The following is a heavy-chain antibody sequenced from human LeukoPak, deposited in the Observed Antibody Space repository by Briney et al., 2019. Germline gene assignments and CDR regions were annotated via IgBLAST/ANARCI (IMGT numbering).Heavy chain of an antibody. CDR1: GFTFDDYA. J-gene: IGHJ4*02. D-gene: IGHD2-2*01. CDR3: AHGSMYQLDY. CDR2: ISWNSGSI. V-gene: IGHV3-9*01. Sequence: AGGSLRLSCAASGFTFDDYAMHWVRQAPGKGLEWVSGISWNSGSIGYADSVKGRFTISRDNAKNSLYLQMNSLRAEDTAVYYCAHGSMYQLDYWGQGTLVTVSS.